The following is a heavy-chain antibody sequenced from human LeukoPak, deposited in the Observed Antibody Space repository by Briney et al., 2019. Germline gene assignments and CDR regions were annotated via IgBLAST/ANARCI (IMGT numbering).Heavy chain of an antibody. Sequence: QAGGSLRLSCAASGFTFSNYEMNWVRQAPGKGLEWVSYISRSGSPIFYADSVKGRFTISRDNAKNTLYLQMNSLRAEDTAVYYCAKEVFTYYGDSGYFDYWGQGTLVTVSS. CDR3: AKEVFTYYGDSGYFDY. J-gene: IGHJ4*02. CDR1: GFTFSNYE. V-gene: IGHV3-48*03. D-gene: IGHD4-17*01. CDR2: ISRSGSPI.